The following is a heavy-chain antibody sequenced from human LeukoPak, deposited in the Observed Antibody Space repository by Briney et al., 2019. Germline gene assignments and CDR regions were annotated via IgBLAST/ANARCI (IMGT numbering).Heavy chain of an antibody. Sequence: GESLKISCKGSGYSFTTYWIGWVRQMSGKGLEWMGAIYPGDSDTRYSPSFQGQVIISADKSITTAYLQWSSLKASDTAMYYCARQTSRGRGAYYYFGMDVWGQGTTVTVSS. D-gene: IGHD6-19*01. CDR3: ARQTSRGRGAYYYFGMDV. J-gene: IGHJ6*02. CDR2: IYPGDSDT. CDR1: GYSFTTYW. V-gene: IGHV5-51*01.